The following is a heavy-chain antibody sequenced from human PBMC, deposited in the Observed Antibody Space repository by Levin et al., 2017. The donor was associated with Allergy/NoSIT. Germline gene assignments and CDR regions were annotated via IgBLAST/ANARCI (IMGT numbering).Heavy chain of an antibody. CDR3: ARMGGYDYYYYYYMDV. Sequence: SQTLSLTCTVSGGSVRSGSYYWSWIRQPPGKGLEWIGHIYYSGSTNYNPSLKSRVTISVDTSKNQFSLKLSSVTAADTAVYYCARMGGYDYYYYYYMDVWGKGTTVTVSS. D-gene: IGHD5-12*01. CDR2: IYYSGST. CDR1: GGSVRSGSYY. J-gene: IGHJ6*03. V-gene: IGHV4-61*01.